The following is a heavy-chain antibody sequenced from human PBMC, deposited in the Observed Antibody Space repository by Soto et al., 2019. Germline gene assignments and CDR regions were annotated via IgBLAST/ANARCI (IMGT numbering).Heavy chain of an antibody. Sequence: PGGSLRLSCAASGLTFINAWMTWARQAPGKGLEWIGRIKSKTDGGATDYVATGEGRFTISRDDSQNTLHPPMNSPDTDEHGVDYFTSEGSSGERWYYKRIDVWGQGTTVTVSS. J-gene: IGHJ6*02. CDR3: TSEGSSGERWYYKRIDV. D-gene: IGHD1-26*01. CDR2: IKSKTDGGAT. V-gene: IGHV3-15*01. CDR1: GLTFINAW.